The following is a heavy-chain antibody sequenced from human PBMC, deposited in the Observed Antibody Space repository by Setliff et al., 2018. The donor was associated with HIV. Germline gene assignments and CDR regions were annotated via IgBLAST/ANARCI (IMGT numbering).Heavy chain of an antibody. V-gene: IGHV4-34*12. CDR3: VKRGIEVAGRWVPRNNWFDP. CDR2: ILHSGGT. J-gene: IGHJ5*02. Sequence: LSLTCAVHGGSLTGYYWSWIRQPPGKGLEWIGEILHSGGTNYNPSLKSRVTISVDTSKNQFSLKVNSVTAADTAVYYCVKRGIEVAGRWVPRNNWFDPWGQGTLVTVSS. D-gene: IGHD6-19*01. CDR1: GGSLTGYY.